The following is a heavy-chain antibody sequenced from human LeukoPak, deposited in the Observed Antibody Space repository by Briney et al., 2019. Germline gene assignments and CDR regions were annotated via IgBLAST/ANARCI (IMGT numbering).Heavy chain of an antibody. V-gene: IGHV4-61*02. J-gene: IGHJ6*03. CDR2: IYTSGST. CDR3: ASYSNYVSASSYYYYMDV. Sequence: IPSETLSLTCTVSGGSISSGSYYWSWIRQPAGKGLEWIGRIYTSGSTNYNPSLKSRVTISVDTSKNQFSLMLSSVTAADTAVYYCASYSNYVSASSYYYYMDVWGKGTTVTVSS. CDR1: GGSISSGSYY. D-gene: IGHD4-11*01.